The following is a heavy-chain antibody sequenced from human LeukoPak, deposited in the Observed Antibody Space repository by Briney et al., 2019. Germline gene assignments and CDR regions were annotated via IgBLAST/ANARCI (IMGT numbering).Heavy chain of an antibody. V-gene: IGHV3-13*01. CDR1: GFTFGSFD. D-gene: IGHD1-1*01. CDR3: ARGPPRGKYYYMDV. Sequence: GESLTLSCAASGFTFGSFDGDWVRHPTGQGLEWVSTIGTASDTYYPGSVEGRFTLSRDNPKNSFALQMNTLTAGGTSLFLCARGPPRGKYYYMDVWGTGTTVTVSS. CDR2: IGTASDT. J-gene: IGHJ6*03.